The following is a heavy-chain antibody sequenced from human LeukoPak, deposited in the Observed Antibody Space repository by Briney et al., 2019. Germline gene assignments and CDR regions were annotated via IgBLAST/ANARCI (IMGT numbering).Heavy chain of an antibody. CDR3: ARSGYCSSTSCYAVDYFDY. V-gene: IGHV4-4*07. D-gene: IGHD2-2*01. CDR2: IYTSGST. Sequence: PSETLSLTGSGSGGSISIYYWSWIRQPAGKGLEWIGRIYTSGSTNYNPSLKSRVTISVDKSKNQFSLKLSSVTAADTAVYYCARSGYCSSTSCYAVDYFDYWGRGTLVTVSS. CDR1: GGSISIYY. J-gene: IGHJ4*02.